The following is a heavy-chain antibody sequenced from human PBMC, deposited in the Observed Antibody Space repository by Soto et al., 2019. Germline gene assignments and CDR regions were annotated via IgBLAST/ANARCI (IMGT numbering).Heavy chain of an antibody. Sequence: SETLSLTCTVSGGSINSGDYYWTWVRQPPGKGLEWIGNIFHSGSTYYTPSLQSRVTISLDTSKNHFSLKLSSVTPADTAVYYCARDRYYFSVTYYSFYTGMHVWCQGITGTVS. CDR2: IFHSGST. D-gene: IGHD3-10*01. J-gene: IGHJ6*02. CDR1: GGSINSGDYY. V-gene: IGHV4-30-4*01. CDR3: ARDRYYFSVTYYSFYTGMHV.